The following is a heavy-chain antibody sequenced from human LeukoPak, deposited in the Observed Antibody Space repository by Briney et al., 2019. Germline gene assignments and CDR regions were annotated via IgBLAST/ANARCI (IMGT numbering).Heavy chain of an antibody. V-gene: IGHV1-18*01. Sequence: GASVKVSCKASGYTFTSYGISWVRQAPGQGLEWMGWISAYNGNTNYAQKLQGRVTMTTDTSTSTAYMELRSLRSDDTAAYYCARDVMITFGGVIADFDYWGQGTLVTVSS. CDR2: ISAYNGNT. D-gene: IGHD3-16*02. CDR1: GYTFTSYG. J-gene: IGHJ4*02. CDR3: ARDVMITFGGVIADFDY.